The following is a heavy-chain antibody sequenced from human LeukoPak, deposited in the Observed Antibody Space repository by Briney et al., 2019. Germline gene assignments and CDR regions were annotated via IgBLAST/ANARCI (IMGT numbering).Heavy chain of an antibody. V-gene: IGHV3-48*01. CDR2: IISSSSTI. D-gene: IGHD4-17*01. Sequence: GGSLRLSCAASGFTFSSYSMNWVRQAPGKGLEWVSYIISSSSTIYYADSVKGRFTISRDNAKNSLYLQMNSLRAEDTAVYYCARGPYGDYSYFDYWGQGTLVTVSS. J-gene: IGHJ4*02. CDR3: ARGPYGDYSYFDY. CDR1: GFTFSSYS.